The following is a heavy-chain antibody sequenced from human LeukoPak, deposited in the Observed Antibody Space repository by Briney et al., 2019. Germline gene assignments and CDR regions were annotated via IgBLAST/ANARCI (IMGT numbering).Heavy chain of an antibody. V-gene: IGHV3-21*01. J-gene: IGHJ4*02. D-gene: IGHD1-26*01. CDR3: AGGSKGGATNDY. Sequence: GGSLRLSCAASEFTFSSYSMNWVRQAPGKGLEWVSSISSSSSYIYYADSVKGRFTISRDNAKNSLYLQMNSLRAEDTAVYYCAGGSKGGATNDYWGQGTLVTVSS. CDR2: ISSSSSYI. CDR1: EFTFSSYS.